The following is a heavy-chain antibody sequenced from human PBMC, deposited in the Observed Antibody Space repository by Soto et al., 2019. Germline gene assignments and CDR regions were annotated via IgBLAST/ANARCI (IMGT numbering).Heavy chain of an antibody. Sequence: SETLSLTCTASGGSISSYYWSWIRQPPGKGLEWIGYIYYSGSTNYNPSLKSRVTISVDTSKNQFSLKLSSVTAADTAVYYCARETDYYYGMDVWGQGTTVTVSS. J-gene: IGHJ6*02. CDR2: IYYSGST. D-gene: IGHD2-21*02. V-gene: IGHV4-59*01. CDR1: GGSISSYY. CDR3: ARETDYYYGMDV.